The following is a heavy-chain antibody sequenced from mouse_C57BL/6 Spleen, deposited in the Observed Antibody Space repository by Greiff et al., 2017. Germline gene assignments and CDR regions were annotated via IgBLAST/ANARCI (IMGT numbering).Heavy chain of an antibody. CDR1: GYAFSSYW. Sequence: VQLQQSGAELVKPGASVKISCKASGYAFSSYWMNWVKQRPGKGLEWIGQIYPGDGDTNYNGKFKGKATLTADKSSSTAYMQLSSLTSEDSAVYFCARGGDDYDEDYWGQGTSVTVSS. CDR3: ARGGDDYDEDY. V-gene: IGHV1-80*01. D-gene: IGHD2-4*01. J-gene: IGHJ4*01. CDR2: IYPGDGDT.